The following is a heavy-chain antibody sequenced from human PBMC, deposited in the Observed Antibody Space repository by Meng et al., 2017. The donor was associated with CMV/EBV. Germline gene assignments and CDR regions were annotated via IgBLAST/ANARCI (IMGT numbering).Heavy chain of an antibody. V-gene: IGHV3-7*01. CDR2: IKQDGSEK. CDR1: GFTFSSYW. CDR3: ARGAGGFDY. Sequence: GESLKISCAASGFTFSSYWMSWVRQAPGKGLEWVANIKQDGSEKYYVDSVKGRFTISRDNAENTLYRQMDSLGVEDTAVYYCARGAGGFDYWGQGTRVTVSS. J-gene: IGHJ4*02. D-gene: IGHD3-10*01.